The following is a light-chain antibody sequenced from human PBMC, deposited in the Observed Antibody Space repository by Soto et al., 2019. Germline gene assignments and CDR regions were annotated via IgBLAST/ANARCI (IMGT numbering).Light chain of an antibody. V-gene: IGKV3-11*01. CDR3: QQGSAWPYT. Sequence: EIVLTQSPATLSVSPGDRVTLSCRASQSVSSSLAWYQQKSGQAPGLLVYDAPKRATGIPARFSGSGSGTDFTLTISSLEPEDSAVYYWQQGSAWPYTFGQGTKLEIK. CDR1: QSVSSS. J-gene: IGKJ2*01. CDR2: DAP.